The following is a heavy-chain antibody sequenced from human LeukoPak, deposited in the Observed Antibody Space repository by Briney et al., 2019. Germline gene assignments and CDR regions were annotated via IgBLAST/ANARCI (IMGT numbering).Heavy chain of an antibody. CDR1: GFTFSSYA. V-gene: IGHV3-23*01. J-gene: IGHJ4*02. CDR2: ISGSGGST. Sequence: PGGSLRLSCAASGFTFSSYAMSWVRQAPGKGLEWVSAISGSGGSTYCADSVKGRSTISRDNSKNTLYLQMNSLRAEDTAFYYCAKVPLSAGGWYEYWGQGTLVTVSS. CDR3: AKVPLSAGGWYEY. D-gene: IGHD6-19*01.